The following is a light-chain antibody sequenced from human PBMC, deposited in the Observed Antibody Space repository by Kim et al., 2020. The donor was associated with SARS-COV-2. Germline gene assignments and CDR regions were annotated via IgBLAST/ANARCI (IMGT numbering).Light chain of an antibody. CDR1: KLGDKY. V-gene: IGLV3-1*01. CDR2: RDS. J-gene: IGLJ2*01. CDR3: QTWDSSGV. Sequence: SYELTQPPSVSVSPGQTASITCSGDKLGDKYTCWYQQKPGQSPVLVIYRDSRRPSGIPERFSGSNSGNTATLTISGTQAMDEADYYCQTWDSSGVFGGGTHLTVL.